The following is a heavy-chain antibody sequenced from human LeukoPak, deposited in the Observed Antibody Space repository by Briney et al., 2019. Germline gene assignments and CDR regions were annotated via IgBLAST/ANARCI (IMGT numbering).Heavy chain of an antibody. D-gene: IGHD3-10*01. V-gene: IGHV3-48*01. J-gene: IGHJ6*03. CDR1: GFIFSSYS. CDR2: ISSSSSTI. CDR3: ARAKDYYGSGSYYALSRDYYYYMDV. Sequence: GGSLRLSCAASGFIFSSYSMNWVRQAPGKGLEWVSYISSSSSTIYYADSVKGRFTISRDNAKNSLYLQMNSLRVEDTAVYYCARAKDYYGSGSYYALSRDYYYYMDVWGKGTTVTVSS.